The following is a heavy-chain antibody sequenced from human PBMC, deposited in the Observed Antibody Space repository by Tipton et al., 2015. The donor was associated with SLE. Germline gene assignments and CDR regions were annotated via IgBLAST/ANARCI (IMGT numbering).Heavy chain of an antibody. CDR3: SRAGAVRPPDY. CDR2: ISSSSTTI. D-gene: IGHD2-2*01. J-gene: IGHJ4*02. Sequence: SLRLSCSASGFTLSAYNMNWVRQAPGKGLEWVSYISSSSTTIYYADSGRGRFTVSRDNAKNSLYLQMNNPGAKDTAVYYCSRAGAVRPPDYWGQGTLFTVSS. CDR1: GFTLSAYN. V-gene: IGHV3-48*01.